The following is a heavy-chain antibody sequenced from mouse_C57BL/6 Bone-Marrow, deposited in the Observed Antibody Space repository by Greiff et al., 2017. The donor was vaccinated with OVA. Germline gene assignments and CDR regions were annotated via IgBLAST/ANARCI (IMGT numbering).Heavy chain of an antibody. V-gene: IGHV5-4*01. CDR3: AREKGYGPYYFDY. J-gene: IGHJ2*01. CDR2: ISDGGSYT. Sequence: EVKLVESGGGLVKPGGSLKLSCAASGFTFSSYAMSWVRQTPEKRLEWVATISDGGSYTYYPDNVKGRFTISRDNAKNNLYLQMSHLKSEDTAMYYCAREKGYGPYYFDYWGQGTTLTVSS. CDR1: GFTFSSYA. D-gene: IGHD2-10*02.